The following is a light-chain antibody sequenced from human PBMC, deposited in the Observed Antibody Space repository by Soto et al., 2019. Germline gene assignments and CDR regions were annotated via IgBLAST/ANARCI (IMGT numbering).Light chain of an antibody. CDR2: AAS. J-gene: IGKJ5*01. CDR3: QQTYSSPIT. V-gene: IGKV1-8*01. CDR1: QGISSY. Sequence: AIPMTQSPSSLSASPADRFTITCLASQGISSYLAWYQQKPGKAPKLLIYAASTLQSGVPARFSGSGSGTDFTLTISNLQPEDFAGYYCQQTYSSPITFGRGTRLEI.